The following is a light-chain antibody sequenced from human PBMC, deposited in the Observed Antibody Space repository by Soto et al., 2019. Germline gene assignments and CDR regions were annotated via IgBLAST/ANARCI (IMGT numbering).Light chain of an antibody. CDR2: ATS. V-gene: IGKV3-20*01. CDR3: QQYGSSLWT. CDR1: QSVSSTY. J-gene: IGKJ1*01. Sequence: EIVLTQSPGTLSLSPGERASLSCRVSQSVSSTYLAWYQQKPGQAPRLLIYATSTRATGIPDRFSGSGSETDFPLTISRLEPEDFAVYYCQQYGSSLWTFGQGTKVEIK.